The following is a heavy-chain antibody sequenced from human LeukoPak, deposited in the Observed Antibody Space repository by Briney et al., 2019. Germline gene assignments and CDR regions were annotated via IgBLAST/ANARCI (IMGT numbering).Heavy chain of an antibody. D-gene: IGHD3-22*01. J-gene: IGHJ6*03. CDR2: ISSTSTFI. CDR1: GFTYKNHE. Sequence: PGGSLRLSCEASGFTYKNHEMNWVRQAPGKGLEWVASISSTSTFIYSADSVKGRFTISRDTAKNSLFLQMNSLRAEDTAIYYCARDYFDSSDYPQTYYYYYMDVWGKGTTVTVSS. CDR3: ARDYFDSSDYPQTYYYYYMDV. V-gene: IGHV3-21*01.